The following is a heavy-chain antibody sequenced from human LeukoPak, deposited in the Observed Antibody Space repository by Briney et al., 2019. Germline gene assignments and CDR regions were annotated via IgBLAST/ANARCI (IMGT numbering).Heavy chain of an antibody. CDR2: IIPIFGTA. V-gene: IGHV1-69*05. CDR1: GGTFSSYA. Sequence: SVKVSCKASGGTFSSYATSWVRQAPGQGLEWMGGIIPIFGTANYAQKFQGRVTITTDESTSTAYMELSSLRSEDTAVYYCSVDIVATTKKYYYYYMDVWGKGTTVTLSS. D-gene: IGHD5-12*01. CDR3: SVDIVATTKKYYYYYMDV. J-gene: IGHJ6*03.